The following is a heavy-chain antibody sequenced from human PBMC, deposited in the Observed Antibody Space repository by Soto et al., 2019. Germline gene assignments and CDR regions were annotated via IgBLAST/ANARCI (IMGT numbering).Heavy chain of an antibody. V-gene: IGHV4-30-4*01. Sequence: SETLSLTCTVSGGSISSGDYYWSWIRQPPGKGLEWIGYIYHSGSTYYNPSPKSRVTISVNTSKNQFSLKLSSVTAADTAVYFCARHLGVTATRGFDSWGRGILVTVSS. CDR3: ARHLGVTATRGFDS. J-gene: IGHJ4*02. CDR2: IYHSGST. D-gene: IGHD2-21*02. CDR1: GGSISSGDYY.